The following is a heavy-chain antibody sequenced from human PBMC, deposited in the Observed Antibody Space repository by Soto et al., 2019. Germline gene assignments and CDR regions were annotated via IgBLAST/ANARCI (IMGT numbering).Heavy chain of an antibody. CDR3: ASSPRGYCSSTSCRELGNYYGMDV. CDR2: INPSGGST. Sequence: GASVKVSCKASGYTFTSYYMHWVRQAPGQGLEWMGIINPSGGSTSYAQKFQGRVTMTRDTSTSTVYMELSSLRSEDTAMYYCASSPRGYCSSTSCRELGNYYGMDVWGQGTTVTVSS. V-gene: IGHV1-46*01. D-gene: IGHD2-2*01. J-gene: IGHJ6*02. CDR1: GYTFTSYY.